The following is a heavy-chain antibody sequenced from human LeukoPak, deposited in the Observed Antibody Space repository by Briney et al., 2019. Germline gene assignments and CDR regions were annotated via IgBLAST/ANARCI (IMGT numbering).Heavy chain of an antibody. Sequence: LTGGSLRLSCAASGFTFSSYAMHWVRQAPGKGLEWVAVISYDGSNKYYADSVRGRFTISRDNSKNTLYLQMNSLRAEDTAVYYCASDPKYNWNYGFDYWGQGTLVTVSS. D-gene: IGHD1-7*01. CDR2: ISYDGSNK. V-gene: IGHV3-30-3*01. J-gene: IGHJ4*02. CDR1: GFTFSSYA. CDR3: ASDPKYNWNYGFDY.